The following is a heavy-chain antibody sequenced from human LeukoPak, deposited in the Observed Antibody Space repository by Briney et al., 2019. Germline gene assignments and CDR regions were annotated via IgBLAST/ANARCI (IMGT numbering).Heavy chain of an antibody. J-gene: IGHJ4*02. CDR1: GFTFSNYA. D-gene: IGHD2-21*01. Sequence: GGSLRLSCAASGFTFSNYAMAWVRQAPGKGLEWVSGIRGSGGTPYYADSVKGRFTISRDNSKNTLYLQMDSLRGEDTAVYYCAKDFRIGYSAHFDYWGQGALVTVSS. CDR3: AKDFRIGYSAHFDY. V-gene: IGHV3-23*01. CDR2: IRGSGGTP.